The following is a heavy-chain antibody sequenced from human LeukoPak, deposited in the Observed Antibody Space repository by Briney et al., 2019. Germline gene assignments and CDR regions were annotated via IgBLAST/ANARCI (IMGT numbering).Heavy chain of an antibody. CDR3: ARGVRCSGGSCYLAYNWFDP. CDR1: GFPFRRYY. CDR2: ISSSSSYT. J-gene: IGHJ5*02. V-gene: IGHV3-11*05. Sequence: GGSLRLTCAGPGFPFRRYYMNWSRQAPGKGLEGVSYISSSSSYTNYADSVKGRFTISRDNAKNSLYLQMNSLRAEGTAVFFCARGVRCSGGSCYLAYNWFDPWGQGTLVTVSS. D-gene: IGHD2-15*01.